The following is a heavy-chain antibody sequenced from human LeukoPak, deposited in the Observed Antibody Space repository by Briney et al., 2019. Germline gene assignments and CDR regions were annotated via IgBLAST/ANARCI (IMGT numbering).Heavy chain of an antibody. CDR1: GFTFSKVW. Sequence: PGGSLRLSCAASGFTFSKVWMSWVRQAPGKGLELVGRIKSKTDGGTIDYAAPVKGRFTISRDDSNDTLFLQMNSLKTEDTAVYYCTTDLSELDDSGYYAKYFHHWGQGTLVSVSS. J-gene: IGHJ1*01. D-gene: IGHD3-22*01. CDR3: TTDLSELDDSGYYAKYFHH. V-gene: IGHV3-15*01. CDR2: IKSKTDGGTI.